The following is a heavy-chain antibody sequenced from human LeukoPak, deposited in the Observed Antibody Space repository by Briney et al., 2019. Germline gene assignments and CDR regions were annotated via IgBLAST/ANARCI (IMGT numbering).Heavy chain of an antibody. J-gene: IGHJ4*02. CDR1: GGSISSSSYY. V-gene: IGHV4-61*01. CDR2: IYYSGST. CDR3: AREKGYSSGPDY. D-gene: IGHD6-19*01. Sequence: SETLSLTCTVSGGSISSSSYYWSWIRQPPGKGLEWIGYIYYSGSTNYNPSLKSRVTISVDTSKNQFSLKLSSVTAADTAVYYCAREKGYSSGPDYWGQGTLVTVSS.